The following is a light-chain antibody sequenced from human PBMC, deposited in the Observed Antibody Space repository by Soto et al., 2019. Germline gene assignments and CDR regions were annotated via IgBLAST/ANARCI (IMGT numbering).Light chain of an antibody. J-gene: IGLJ1*01. CDR2: EVT. V-gene: IGLV2-14*01. CDR1: SSDVGDYNY. CDR3: SSYTGSSLV. Sequence: QSVLTQPASVSGSPGQSITISCTGTSSDVGDYNYVSWYRQHPGKAPKLMIYEVTNRPSGVSNRFSGSKSDNTASLTISGLQAEDEGDYYCSSYTGSSLVFGAGTKVTVL.